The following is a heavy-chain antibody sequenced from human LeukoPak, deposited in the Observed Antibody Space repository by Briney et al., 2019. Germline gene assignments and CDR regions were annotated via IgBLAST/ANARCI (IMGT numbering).Heavy chain of an antibody. CDR1: GFTFDGYA. V-gene: IGHV3-9*01. D-gene: IGHD3-9*01. CDR2: ISWNSGSI. J-gene: IGHJ4*02. CDR3: AKDRALYYDILTGFHY. Sequence: RPGGSLRLSCAASGFTFDGYAMHWVRQAPGKGLEWVSGISWNSGSIGYTDAVKGRFTISRDNAKNSLYLQMNRLRAEDTALYYCAKDRALYYDILTGFHYWPQGTLVSVSS.